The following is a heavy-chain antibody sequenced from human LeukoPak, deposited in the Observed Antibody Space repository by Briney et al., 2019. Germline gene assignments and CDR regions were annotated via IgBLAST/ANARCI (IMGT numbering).Heavy chain of an antibody. Sequence: GGSLRLSCAASGFTFSSYWMSWVRQAPGKGLEWVSYISSSGSTIYYADSVKGRFTISRDNAKNSLYLQMNSLRAEDTAVYYCARDGGYFDWLFWFDPWGQGTLVTVSS. CDR2: ISSSGSTI. CDR1: GFTFSSYW. D-gene: IGHD3-9*01. CDR3: ARDGGYFDWLFWFDP. V-gene: IGHV3-48*04. J-gene: IGHJ5*02.